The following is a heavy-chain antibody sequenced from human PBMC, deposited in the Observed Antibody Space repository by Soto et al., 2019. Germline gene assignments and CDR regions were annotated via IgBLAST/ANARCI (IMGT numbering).Heavy chain of an antibody. CDR1: GFTFSGSA. CDR3: TRQVLRFLEWLSPNNWFDP. CDR2: IRSKANSYAT. V-gene: IGHV3-73*01. D-gene: IGHD3-3*01. J-gene: IGHJ5*02. Sequence: PGGSLRLSCAASGFTFSGSAMHWVRQASGKGLEWVGRIRSKANSYATAYAASVKGRFTISRDDSKNTAYLQMNSLKTEDTAVYYCTRQVLRFLEWLSPNNWFDPWGQGTLVTVSS.